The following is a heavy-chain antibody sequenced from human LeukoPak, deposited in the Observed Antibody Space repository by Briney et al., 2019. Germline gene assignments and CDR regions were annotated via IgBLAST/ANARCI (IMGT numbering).Heavy chain of an antibody. CDR3: ARTRAPYYYGAGSPDF. CDR1: GYTFTNYA. CDR2: INTNTGSP. J-gene: IGHJ4*02. D-gene: IGHD3-10*01. V-gene: IGHV7-4-1*02. Sequence: ASVKVSCKTSGYTFTNYAMHWVRQAPGQGLEWMGWINTNTGSPRYAQDFTGRFVFSLDTSLSTTYLQISSLKSEDTAIYYCARTRAPYYYGAGSPDFWGQGTLVTVSS.